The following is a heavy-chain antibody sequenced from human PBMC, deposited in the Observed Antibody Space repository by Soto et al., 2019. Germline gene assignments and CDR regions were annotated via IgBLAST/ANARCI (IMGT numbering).Heavy chain of an antibody. V-gene: IGHV1-69*13. CDR1: GGTFSSYS. CDR2: IIPIFGTA. J-gene: IGHJ4*02. CDR3: ARSVRDSYGDFDC. D-gene: IGHD5-18*01. Sequence: SVKVSCKASGGTFSSYSISGARQAPGQGLEWMGGIIPIFGTANYAQKFQGRVTITADESTSTAYMELSSLRSEDTAVYYCARSVRDSYGDFDCWGQGTLVTVSS.